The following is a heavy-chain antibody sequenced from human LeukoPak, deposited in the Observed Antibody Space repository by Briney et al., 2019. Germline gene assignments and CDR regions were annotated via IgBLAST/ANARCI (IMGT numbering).Heavy chain of an antibody. D-gene: IGHD3-22*01. Sequence: SETLSLTCAVYSGSFSGYYWSWIRQPPGKGLEWMGEINHRGSTNYNPSLKSRVTMSVDTSKNQLSLKLSSVTAADTAVYYCASVQYYYDSSGYQDWSFDLWGRGTPVTVSS. CDR1: SGSFSGYY. J-gene: IGHJ2*01. CDR3: ASVQYYYDSSGYQDWSFDL. V-gene: IGHV4-34*01. CDR2: INHRGST.